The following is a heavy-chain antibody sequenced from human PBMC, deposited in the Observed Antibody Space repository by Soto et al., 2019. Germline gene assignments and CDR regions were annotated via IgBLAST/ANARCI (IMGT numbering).Heavy chain of an antibody. CDR1: GFTFSSYD. J-gene: IGHJ6*02. CDR2: IGTAGDP. V-gene: IGHV3-13*05. D-gene: IGHD3-9*01. CDR3: ARPGSGYDVLTGHYFYYYHAMDV. Sequence: GGSLRLSCAASGFTFSSYDMHWVRQATGKGLEWVSAIGTAGDPYYPGSVKGRFTISRDSPKNTLYLQMDTLRTDDTAVYYCARPGSGYDVLTGHYFYYYHAMDVWGQGTTVTVSS.